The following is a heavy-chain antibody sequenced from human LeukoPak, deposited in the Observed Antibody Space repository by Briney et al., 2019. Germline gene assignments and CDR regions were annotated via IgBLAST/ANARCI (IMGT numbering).Heavy chain of an antibody. J-gene: IGHJ3*02. CDR1: GFPFSSYA. V-gene: IGHV3-21*01. CDR3: ARPRFYDSSGFDAFDI. Sequence: PGGSLRLSCAASGFPFSSYAMNWVRQAPGKGLEWVSSISSSSSYIYYADSVKGRFTISRDNAKNSLYLQMNSLRAEDTAVYYCARPRFYDSSGFDAFDIWGQGTMVTVSS. CDR2: ISSSSSYI. D-gene: IGHD3-22*01.